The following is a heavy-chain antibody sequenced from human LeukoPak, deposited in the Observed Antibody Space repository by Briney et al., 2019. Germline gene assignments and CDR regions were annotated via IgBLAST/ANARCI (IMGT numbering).Heavy chain of an antibody. J-gene: IGHJ4*02. CDR3: AKDARYYYDSSGYYDY. CDR1: GFTFSSYA. CDR2: ISGSGGST. V-gene: IGHV3-23*01. Sequence: GGSLRLSCAASGFTFSSYAMSWVRQAPGKGLEWVSAISGSGGSTYYADSVKGRFTISRDNSKSTPYLQMNSLRAEDTAVYYCAKDARYYYDSSGYYDYWGQGTLVTVSS. D-gene: IGHD3-22*01.